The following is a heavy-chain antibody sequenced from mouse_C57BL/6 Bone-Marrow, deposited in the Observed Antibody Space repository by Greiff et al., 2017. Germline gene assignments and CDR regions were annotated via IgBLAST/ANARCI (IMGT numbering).Heavy chain of an antibody. CDR2: INPSSGYT. CDR1: GYTFTSYW. J-gene: IGHJ2*01. CDR3: ARSIYGYYFDY. V-gene: IGHV1-7*01. D-gene: IGHD2-2*01. Sequence: QVQLKESGAELAKPGASVKLSCKASGYTFTSYWMHWVKQRPGQGLEWIGYINPSSGYTKYNQKFKDKATLTADKSSSTAYMQLSSLTYEDSAVDYCARSIYGYYFDYWGQGTTLTVSS.